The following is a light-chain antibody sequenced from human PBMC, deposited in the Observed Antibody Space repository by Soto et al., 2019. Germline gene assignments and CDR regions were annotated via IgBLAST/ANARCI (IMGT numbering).Light chain of an antibody. CDR3: QQYNNWPPWT. J-gene: IGKJ1*01. CDR2: GAS. Sequence: VLTQSPATLSLSPGERVSLSCRASQNINNNLAWYQQKPGQAPRLLIFGASTRATGIPARFSGSGSGTEFTLTINSLQSEDFAVYYCQQYNNWPPWTFGQGTKVDIK. CDR1: QNINNN. V-gene: IGKV3-15*01.